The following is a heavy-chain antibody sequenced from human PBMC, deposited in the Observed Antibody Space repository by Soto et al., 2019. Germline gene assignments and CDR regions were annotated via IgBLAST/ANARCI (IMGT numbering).Heavy chain of an antibody. CDR2: ISYDGSNK. J-gene: IGHJ4*02. CDR1: GFTFSSYG. Sequence: SLRLSCAASGFTFSSYGMHWVRQAPGKGLEWVAVISYDGSNKYYADSVKGRFTISRDNSKNTLYLQMNSLRAEDTAVYYCAKDYGSTSSEWGQGTLVTVSS. D-gene: IGHD2-2*01. CDR3: AKDYGSTSSE. V-gene: IGHV3-30*18.